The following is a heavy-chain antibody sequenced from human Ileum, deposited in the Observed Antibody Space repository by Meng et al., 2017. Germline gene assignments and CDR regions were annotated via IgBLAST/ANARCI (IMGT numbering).Heavy chain of an antibody. J-gene: IGHJ4*02. Sequence: QGQLQESGPGLVEPSGTLSLTCAVSGRSISSSDWRSWVRQPPGKGLEWIAEMNLGGSPNYNPSLKSRVTMSVDKSNDHLSLQLTSVTAADTAVYYCAHIFDSWGQGTLVTVSS. CDR2: MNLGGSP. CDR3: AHIFDS. CDR1: GRSISSSDW. V-gene: IGHV4-4*02.